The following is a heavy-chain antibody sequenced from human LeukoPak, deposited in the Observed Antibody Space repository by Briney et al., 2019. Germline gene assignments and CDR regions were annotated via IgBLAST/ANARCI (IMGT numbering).Heavy chain of an antibody. CDR3: ARDPTVGDYYYYMDV. J-gene: IGHJ6*03. CDR1: GYTFTGYY. V-gene: IGHV1-2*02. CDR2: INPNSGGT. Sequence: ASVKVSCKASGYTFTGYYMHWVRQAPGQGLEWMGWINPNSGGTNYAQKFQGRVTMTRDTSISTAYMELSRLRSDDTAVYYCARDPTVGDYYYYMDVWGKGTTVTVSS. D-gene: IGHD4-11*01.